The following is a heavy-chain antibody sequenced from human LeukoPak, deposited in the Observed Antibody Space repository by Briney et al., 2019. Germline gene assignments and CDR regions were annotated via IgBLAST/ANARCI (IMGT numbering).Heavy chain of an antibody. Sequence: ASVKVSCKASGYTFTGYYMHWVRQAPGQGLEWMGWIHPNTGGTTYAQKFQGRVTMTRDTSISTLYMELSGLTSDDTAVYYCTREDYRGQGTLVTVSS. CDR2: IHPNTGGT. CDR1: GYTFTGYY. J-gene: IGHJ4*02. V-gene: IGHV1-2*02. CDR3: TREDY.